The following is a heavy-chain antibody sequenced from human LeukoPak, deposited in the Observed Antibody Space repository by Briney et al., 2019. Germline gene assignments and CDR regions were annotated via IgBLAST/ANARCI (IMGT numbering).Heavy chain of an antibody. CDR3: ARDADYYGDVSVFDN. Sequence: ASVKVSCKASGYTFTSYGISWVRQAPGQGLEWMGWISAYNGKTNYALKFQDRVTVTTDTSTSTAYMELRSLRSDDTAIYYCARDADYYGDVSVFDNWGQGTLVTVSS. J-gene: IGHJ4*02. CDR2: ISAYNGKT. CDR1: GYTFTSYG. D-gene: IGHD4-17*01. V-gene: IGHV1-18*01.